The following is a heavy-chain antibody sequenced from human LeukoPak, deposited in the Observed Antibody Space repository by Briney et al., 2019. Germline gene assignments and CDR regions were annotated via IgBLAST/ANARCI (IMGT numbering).Heavy chain of an antibody. V-gene: IGHV4-59*08. CDR2: IYYSGST. CDR1: GGSISSYY. CDR3: ARQVTYYYGSGRRDYFDY. J-gene: IGHJ4*02. D-gene: IGHD3-10*01. Sequence: PSETLSLTCTVSGGSISSYYWSWIRQPPGKGLEWIGYIYYSGSTNYNPSLKSRVTISVDTSKNQFSLKLSSVTAADTAVYYCARQVTYYYGSGRRDYFDYWGQGTLVTVSS.